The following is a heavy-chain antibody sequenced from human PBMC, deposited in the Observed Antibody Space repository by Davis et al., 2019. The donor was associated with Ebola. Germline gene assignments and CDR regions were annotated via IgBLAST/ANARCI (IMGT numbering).Heavy chain of an antibody. CDR3: ARGPVVVVSATLYWYFDL. CDR2: IYNSGNT. J-gene: IGHJ2*01. Sequence: PGGSLRLSCAASGFAFSNYAMTWVRQAPGKGLEWIAHIYNSGNTYYNPSIKSRVTISIDTSKNQFSLNLNSVTAADTAVYYCARGPVVVVSATLYWYFDLWGRGSLVTVSS. V-gene: IGHV4-34*01. D-gene: IGHD2-15*01. CDR1: GFAFSNYA.